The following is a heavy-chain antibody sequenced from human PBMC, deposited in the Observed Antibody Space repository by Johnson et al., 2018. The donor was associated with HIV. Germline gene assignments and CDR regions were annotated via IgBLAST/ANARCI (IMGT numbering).Heavy chain of an antibody. J-gene: IGHJ3*02. CDR1: GFTFSSYG. V-gene: IGHV3-30*19. CDR3: ARDQNIVGANDGFDI. Sequence: QVQLVESGGGVVQPGRSLRLSCTEYGFTFSSYGMHWVRQAPGKGLEWVAVIWYDGSKKYYADSVKGRFPISRDNSKNTLYLQMNSLRAEDTAVYYCARDQNIVGANDGFDIWGQGTMVTVSS. CDR2: IWYDGSKK. D-gene: IGHD1-26*01.